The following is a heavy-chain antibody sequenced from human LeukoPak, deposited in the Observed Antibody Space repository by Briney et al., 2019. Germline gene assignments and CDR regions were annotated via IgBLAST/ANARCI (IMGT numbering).Heavy chain of an antibody. V-gene: IGHV4-59*01. CDR3: ARGTCSNGVCYRYGEGFRY. CDR1: GGSISSYY. CDR2: IHYSGST. J-gene: IGHJ4*02. Sequence: KPSETLSLTCTVSGGSISSYYWSWIRQPPGKGLEWIGYIHYSGSTNYNPSLKSRVTISIDTSKNEFSLKLSSVTAADTAVYYCARGTCSNGVCYRYGEGFRYWGQGTLVTVSS. D-gene: IGHD2-8*01.